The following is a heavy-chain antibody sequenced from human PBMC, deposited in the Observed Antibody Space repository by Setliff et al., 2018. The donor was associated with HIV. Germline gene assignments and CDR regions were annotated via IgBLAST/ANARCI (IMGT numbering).Heavy chain of an antibody. CDR2: IYPDDSYT. CDR1: GYTFTSNW. J-gene: IGHJ6*03. CDR3: ARRNDYYYYMDV. V-gene: IGHV5-51*01. Sequence: PGESLKISCKASGYTFTSNWIAWVRQMPGKGLEWMGLIYPDDSYTTYSPAFEGHVSFSADKSNSTAYLQWSSLKASDTAMYYCARRNDYYYYMDVWGAGTTVTVSS.